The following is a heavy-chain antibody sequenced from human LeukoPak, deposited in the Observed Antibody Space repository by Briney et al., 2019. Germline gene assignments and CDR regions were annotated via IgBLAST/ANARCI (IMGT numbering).Heavy chain of an antibody. CDR2: YSGNT. D-gene: IGHD2-15*01. J-gene: IGHJ4*02. CDR3: ARHYCSGGSCYLGFDY. CDR1: GGSISTYY. Sequence: SETLSLTCTVSGGSISTYYWSWIRQPPGKGLEWIGYYSGNTNYNPSLKSRVTISVDTSKNQFSLKLSSVTAADTALYYCARHYCSGGSCYLGFDYWGRGTLVTVSS. V-gene: IGHV4-59*01.